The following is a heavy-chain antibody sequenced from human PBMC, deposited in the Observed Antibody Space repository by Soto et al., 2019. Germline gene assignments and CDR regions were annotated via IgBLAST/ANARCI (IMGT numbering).Heavy chain of an antibody. CDR3: AREDYDFWSGYYRGLNWFDP. J-gene: IGHJ5*02. CDR2: TYYRSKWYN. Sequence: QVQLQQSGPGLVKPSQTLSLTCAISGDSVSSNSAAWNWIRQSPSRGLEWLGRTYYRSKWYNDYAVSVKSRITINPDTSKNQFSLQLNSVTPEDTAVYYCAREDYDFWSGYYRGLNWFDPWGQGTLVTVSS. CDR1: GDSVSSNSAA. V-gene: IGHV6-1*01. D-gene: IGHD3-3*01.